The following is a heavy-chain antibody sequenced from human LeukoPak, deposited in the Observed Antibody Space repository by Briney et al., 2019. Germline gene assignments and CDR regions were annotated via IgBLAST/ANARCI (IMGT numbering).Heavy chain of an antibody. CDR1: GFPFSSFG. CDR3: AKCRGGGGEYWHFDL. D-gene: IGHD2-15*01. Sequence: GGSLRLSCVASGFPFSSFGMTWVRQAPGKGLEWVAALSGSGGSANYADSVRDRFTISRDNSKDTLCLQLNSLRAEDSAVYYCAKCRGGGGEYWHFDLWGRGILVSVSS. V-gene: IGHV3-23*01. CDR2: LSGSGGSA. J-gene: IGHJ2*01.